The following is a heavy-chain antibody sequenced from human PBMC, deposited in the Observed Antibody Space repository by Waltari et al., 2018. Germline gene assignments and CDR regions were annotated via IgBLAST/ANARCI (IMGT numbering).Heavy chain of an antibody. Sequence: QVQLVQSGAEMKKPGSSVKVSCKASGGTFSSHAVNWLRQAPGQGPEWLERIIPIIGIGNYSQKFQGRVTISADKSTSTAYLELSSLRSEDTAVYFCARGGVAVTGAWFDPWGQGTLVTVSS. V-gene: IGHV1-69*04. CDR2: IIPIIGIG. CDR1: GGTFSSHA. J-gene: IGHJ5*02. CDR3: ARGGVAVTGAWFDP. D-gene: IGHD6-19*01.